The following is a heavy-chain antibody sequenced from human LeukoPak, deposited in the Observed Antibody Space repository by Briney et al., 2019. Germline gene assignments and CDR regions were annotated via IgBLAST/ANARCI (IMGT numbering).Heavy chain of an antibody. CDR1: GFTFSSYA. CDR3: AREQQLTPLTFDY. V-gene: IGHV3-21*01. Sequence: GGSLRLSCAASGFTFSSYAMNWVRQAPGKGLEWVSSISSSSSYIYYADSVKGRFTISRDNSKNTLYLQMNSLRAEDTAVYYCAREQQLTPLTFDYWGQGTLVTVSS. J-gene: IGHJ4*02. CDR2: ISSSSSYI. D-gene: IGHD6-13*01.